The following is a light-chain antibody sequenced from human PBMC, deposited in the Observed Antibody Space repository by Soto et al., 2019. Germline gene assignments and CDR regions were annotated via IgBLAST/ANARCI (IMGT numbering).Light chain of an antibody. V-gene: IGKV1-5*01. CDR1: QGISSR. CDR3: QQYNSYSWT. Sequence: DIQMTQSPSSVSASVEDRVTITGRASQGISSRLAWYQQKPGKAPKLLIYDASSLESGVPSRFSGSGSGTEFTLTISSLQPDDFATYYCQQYNSYSWTFGQGTKVDI. J-gene: IGKJ1*01. CDR2: DAS.